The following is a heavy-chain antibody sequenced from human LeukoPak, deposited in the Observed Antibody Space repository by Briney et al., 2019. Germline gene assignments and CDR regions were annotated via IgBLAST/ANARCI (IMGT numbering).Heavy chain of an antibody. CDR3: ARANPTIPIFYFDF. CDR2: ISSSADRI. D-gene: IGHD2-2*02. Sequence: GGSLRLSCVGFGFTFRSHGMNWVRQAPGKGPEWISYISSSADRIYYADSVRGRLAISRDNDRNSLFLDMNTLRAEDTAVYYCARANPTIPIFYFDFWGRGTLVTVPS. V-gene: IGHV3-48*01. CDR1: GFTFRSHG. J-gene: IGHJ4*02.